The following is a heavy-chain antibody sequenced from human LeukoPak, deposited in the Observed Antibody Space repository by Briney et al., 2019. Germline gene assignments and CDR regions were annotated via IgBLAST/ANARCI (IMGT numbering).Heavy chain of an antibody. D-gene: IGHD3-10*01. Sequence: PGGSLRLSCVASGFAFSNHNMDWVRQAPGKGLEWVSYISGSSSYIYYTDSLKGRFTISRDNAKNSLYLQMNSLRADDTAVYYCARSLRVRGVPDYMDVWGKGTTVTVSS. CDR2: ISGSSSYI. V-gene: IGHV3-21*05. J-gene: IGHJ6*03. CDR1: GFAFSNHN. CDR3: ARSLRVRGVPDYMDV.